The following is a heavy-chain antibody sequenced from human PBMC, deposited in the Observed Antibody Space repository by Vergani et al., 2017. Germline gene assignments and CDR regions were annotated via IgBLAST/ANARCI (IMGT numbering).Heavy chain of an antibody. Sequence: QLQLQESGSGLVKPSQTLSLTCAVSGGSISSGGYYWSWIRQPPGKGLEWIGEINHSGSTNYNPSLKSRVTISVDTSKNQFSLKLSSVTAADTAVYYCARVETDTAMVTDYWGQGTLVTVSS. D-gene: IGHD5-18*01. V-gene: IGHV4-30-2*01. J-gene: IGHJ4*02. CDR1: GGSISSGGYY. CDR2: INHSGST. CDR3: ARVETDTAMVTDY.